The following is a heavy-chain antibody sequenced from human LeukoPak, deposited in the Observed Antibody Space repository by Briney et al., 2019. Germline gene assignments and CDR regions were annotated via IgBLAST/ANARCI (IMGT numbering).Heavy chain of an antibody. Sequence: SETLSLTCTVSGGSISSGSYYWSWIRQPAGKGLEWIGRIYTSGSTNYNPSLKSRVTISVDTSKNQFSLKLSSVTAADTAVYYCARGGTTVTFFDYWGQGTLVTVSS. CDR1: GGSISSGSYY. J-gene: IGHJ4*02. D-gene: IGHD4-17*01. CDR3: ARGGTTVTFFDY. CDR2: IYTSGST. V-gene: IGHV4-61*02.